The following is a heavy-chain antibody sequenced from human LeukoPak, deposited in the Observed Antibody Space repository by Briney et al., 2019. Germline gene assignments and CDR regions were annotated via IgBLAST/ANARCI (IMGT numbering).Heavy chain of an antibody. J-gene: IGHJ4*02. CDR3: ARWYYYGSGRRQFDY. CDR2: IYYSGSI. V-gene: IGHV4-30-4*08. Sequence: PSETLSLTCTVSGGSISSSSYYWGWIRQPPGKGLEWIGYIYYSGSISYNPSLKSRITISVDTSRNHFSLRLTSVTAADTAVYYCARWYYYGSGRRQFDYWGQGTLVTVSS. D-gene: IGHD3-10*01. CDR1: GGSISSSSYY.